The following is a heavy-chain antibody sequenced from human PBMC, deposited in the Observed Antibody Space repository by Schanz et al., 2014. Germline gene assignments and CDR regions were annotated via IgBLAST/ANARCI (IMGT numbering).Heavy chain of an antibody. D-gene: IGHD1-26*01. Sequence: QVQLVQSGAEVKKLGASVKVSCKASGYTFTGYYIHWVRRAPGQGLEWMGRIGGSDGNKNFAQKFQGRVTMTTDTSTSTVYMELRSLTSDDSAVYYCARDRDQWDGNYLDYWGQGTLVTVSS. J-gene: IGHJ4*02. CDR3: ARDRDQWDGNYLDY. CDR2: IGGSDGNK. CDR1: GYTFTGYY. V-gene: IGHV1-18*04.